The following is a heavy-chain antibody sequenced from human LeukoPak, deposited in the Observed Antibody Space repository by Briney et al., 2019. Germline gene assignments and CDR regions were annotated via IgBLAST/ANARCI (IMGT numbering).Heavy chain of an antibody. V-gene: IGHV3-33*01. CDR1: GFTFSSYG. CDR2: IWYDGSNK. CDR3: ARVPKYCSSTSCYLSRFGMDV. J-gene: IGHJ6*02. Sequence: PGGSLRLSCAASGFTFSSYGMHWVRQAPGKGLEWVAVIWYDGSNKYYADSVKGRFTISRDNSKNTLYLQMNSLRAEDTAVYYCARVPKYCSSTSCYLSRFGMDVWGQGTTVTVSS. D-gene: IGHD2-2*01.